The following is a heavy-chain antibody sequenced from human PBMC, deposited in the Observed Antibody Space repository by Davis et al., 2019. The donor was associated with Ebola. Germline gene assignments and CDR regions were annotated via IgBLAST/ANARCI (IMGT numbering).Heavy chain of an antibody. CDR3: ARFCSNTGCPVNWFDP. J-gene: IGHJ5*02. Sequence: PSETLSLTCTVSGGSVTSGDYYWSWIRQHPGKGLEWIGHIYYTGSTYYNSSLKSRVTFSLDTSKNQFSLQLNSVTAADTAVYYCARFCSNTGCPVNWFDPWGPGALVTVSS. V-gene: IGHV4-31*03. D-gene: IGHD2-2*01. CDR1: GGSVTSGDYY. CDR2: IYYTGST.